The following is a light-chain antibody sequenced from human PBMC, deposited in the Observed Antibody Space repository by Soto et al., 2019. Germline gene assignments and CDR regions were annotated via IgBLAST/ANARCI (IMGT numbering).Light chain of an antibody. J-gene: IGKJ1*01. CDR3: QHYNSYSEA. Sequence: DIPMTQSPSTLSGSVGDRVTITYRASQTISSWLAWYQQKPGKAPKLLIYKASTLKSGVPSRFSGSGSGTEFTLTISSLQPDDFATYYCQHYNSYSEAFGQGTKVDIK. V-gene: IGKV1-5*03. CDR2: KAS. CDR1: QTISSW.